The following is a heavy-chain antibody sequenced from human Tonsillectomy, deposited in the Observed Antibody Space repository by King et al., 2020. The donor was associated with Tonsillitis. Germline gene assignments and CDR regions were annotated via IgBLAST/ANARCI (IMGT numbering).Heavy chain of an antibody. V-gene: IGHV4-59*01. CDR1: GGSISSYY. J-gene: IGHJ6*03. Sequence: QVQLQESGPGLVKPSETLSLTCTVSGGSISSYYWSWIRQPPGKGLEWIGDIYYSGSTNYNPSLKSRVTISVDTSKNQFSLKLSSVTAADTAVYYCARDAPYCSSTSCLDYYYYMDVWGKGTTVTVSS. CDR2: IYYSGST. CDR3: ARDAPYCSSTSCLDYYYYMDV. D-gene: IGHD2-2*01.